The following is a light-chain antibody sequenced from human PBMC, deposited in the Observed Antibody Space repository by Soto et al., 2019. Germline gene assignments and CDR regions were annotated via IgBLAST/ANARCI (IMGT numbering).Light chain of an antibody. V-gene: IGLV2-23*01. CDR2: EGS. J-gene: IGLJ1*01. CDR1: NSDIGSRNL. Sequence: QFALTQPASVCGSPGQSITISCTGTNSDIGSRNLVSWYQQYPGIAPKLIIYEGSRRPSGISHRFSGSRSGNTASLTISGLRAEDEADYYCCSYANSGSFVFGTGTKLTVL. CDR3: CSYANSGSFV.